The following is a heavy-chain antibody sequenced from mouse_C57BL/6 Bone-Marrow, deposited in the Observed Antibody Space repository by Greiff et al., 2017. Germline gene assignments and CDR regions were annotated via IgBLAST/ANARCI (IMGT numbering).Heavy chain of an antibody. V-gene: IGHV1-81*01. J-gene: IGHJ3*01. CDR1: GYTFTSYG. D-gene: IGHD1-1*01. CDR3: ARSRVTTVVKAY. Sequence: QVQLQQSGAELARPGASVKLSCKASGYTFTSYGISWVKQRTGQGLEWIGEIYPRSGNTYYNEKFKGKATLTADKSSSTAYMELRSLTSEDSAVYFCARSRVTTVVKAYWGQGTLVTVSA. CDR2: IYPRSGNT.